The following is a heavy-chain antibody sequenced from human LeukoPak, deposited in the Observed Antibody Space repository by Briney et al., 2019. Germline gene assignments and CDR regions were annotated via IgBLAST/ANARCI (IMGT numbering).Heavy chain of an antibody. V-gene: IGHV3-7*03. CDR1: GFPFSSYA. J-gene: IGHJ4*02. D-gene: IGHD5-18*01. CDR2: MDGDGTIQ. CDR3: GSRNVDTEMPPRY. Sequence: GGSLRLSCAASGFPFSSYAMTWARQAPGKGLEWVASMDGDGTIQYYLDSVKGRFTISRDNAKSSLYLQMNSLRAEDTAVYYCGSRNVDTEMPPRYWGQGTMVTVSP.